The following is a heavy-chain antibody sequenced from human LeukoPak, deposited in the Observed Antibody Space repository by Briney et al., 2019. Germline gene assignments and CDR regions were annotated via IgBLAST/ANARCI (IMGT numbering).Heavy chain of an antibody. CDR1: GGSISSYY. CDR2: IYYSGST. J-gene: IGHJ3*02. V-gene: IGHV4-59*12. Sequence: SETLSLTCTVSGGSISSYYWSWIRQPPGKGLEWIGYIYYSGSTNYNPSLKSRVTISVDTSKNQFSLKLSSVTAADTAVYYCASFLYYDFWSGYSKGAFDIWGQGTMVTVSS. CDR3: ASFLYYDFWSGYSKGAFDI. D-gene: IGHD3-3*01.